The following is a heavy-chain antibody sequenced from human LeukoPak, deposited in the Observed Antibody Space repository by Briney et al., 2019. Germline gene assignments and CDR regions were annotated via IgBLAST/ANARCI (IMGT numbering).Heavy chain of an antibody. CDR1: GGSISSSNW. Sequence: SGTLSLTCSVSGGSISSSNWWSWVRQPPGKGLEWIGEIYHSGSTNYNLSLKSRVTISVDKSKNQFSLKLSSVTAADTAAYYCARVSHSSSGLDYWGQGTLVTVSS. CDR3: ARVSHSSSGLDY. D-gene: IGHD6-13*01. J-gene: IGHJ4*02. V-gene: IGHV4-4*02. CDR2: IYHSGST.